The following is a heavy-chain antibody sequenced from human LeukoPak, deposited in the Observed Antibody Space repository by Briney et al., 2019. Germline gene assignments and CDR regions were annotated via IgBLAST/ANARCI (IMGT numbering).Heavy chain of an antibody. CDR2: ISGSGDST. D-gene: IGHD2-21*02. CDR1: GFTFSSYA. V-gene: IGHV3-23*01. Sequence: GGSLRLSCAASGFTFSSYAMSWVRQAPGKGLEWVSAISGSGDSTYYADSVKGRFTISRDNSKNTLYLQMNSLRAEDTAVYYCAKGGGHVVVVTAIDYWGQGTLVTVSS. CDR3: AKGGGHVVVVTAIDY. J-gene: IGHJ4*02.